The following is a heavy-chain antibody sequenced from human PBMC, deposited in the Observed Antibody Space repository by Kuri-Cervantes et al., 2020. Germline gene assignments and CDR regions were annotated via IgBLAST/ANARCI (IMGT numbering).Heavy chain of an antibody. Sequence: GSLRLSCTVSGGSISSYYWSWIRQPAGKGLEWIGCIYTSGSTNYNPSLKSRVTISVDTSKNQFSLKLSSVTAADTAVYYCARDAYGGGSGIFGYWGQGTLVTVSS. CDR3: ARDAYGGGSGIFGY. CDR1: GGSISSYY. J-gene: IGHJ4*02. V-gene: IGHV4-4*07. CDR2: IYTSGST. D-gene: IGHD4-23*01.